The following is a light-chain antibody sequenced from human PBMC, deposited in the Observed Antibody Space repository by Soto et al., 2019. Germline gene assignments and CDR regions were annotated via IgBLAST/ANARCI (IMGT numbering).Light chain of an antibody. CDR1: QTVRNNY. CDR2: DAS. CDR3: QQYIRWPLT. V-gene: IGKV3-20*01. Sequence: EFVLTQSPGTLSLSPGERATLSCRASQTVRNNYLAWYQQKPGQAPRLLIYDASSRATGIPDRFSGGGSGTDFTLTISRLEPEDFAVYYCQQYIRWPLTFGGGTKVEIK. J-gene: IGKJ4*01.